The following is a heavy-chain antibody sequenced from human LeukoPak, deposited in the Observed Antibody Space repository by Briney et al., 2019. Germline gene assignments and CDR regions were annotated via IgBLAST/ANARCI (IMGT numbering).Heavy chain of an antibody. CDR2: ISSSGSTI. V-gene: IGHV3-48*03. CDR1: GFTFSSYE. J-gene: IGHJ4*02. Sequence: GGSLRLSCAASGFTFSSYEMIWVRQAPGKGLKWVSYISSSGSTIYYADSVKGRFTISRDNAKNSLYLQMNSLRAEDTAVYYCARSRYDDSSAYYYSFDCSGPRTLVTVSS. D-gene: IGHD3-22*01. CDR3: ARSRYDDSSAYYYSFDC.